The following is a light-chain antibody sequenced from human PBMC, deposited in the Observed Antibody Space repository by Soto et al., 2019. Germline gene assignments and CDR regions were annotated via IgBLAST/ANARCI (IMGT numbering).Light chain of an antibody. Sequence: DIQMTQSPSSLSASVGDRVTITCRASQSISTKLNWYQQKQGKAPRLLIYGASSLQSGVPSRFSGSGSGTDFTLIISSLQPEDFATFYCQQSYSSPRTFGQGTKVDIK. CDR2: GAS. V-gene: IGKV1-39*01. CDR1: QSISTK. CDR3: QQSYSSPRT. J-gene: IGKJ1*01.